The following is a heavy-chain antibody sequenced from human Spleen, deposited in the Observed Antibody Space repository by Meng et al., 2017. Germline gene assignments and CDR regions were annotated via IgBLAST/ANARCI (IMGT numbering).Heavy chain of an antibody. D-gene: IGHD6-19*01. V-gene: IGHV1-24*01. Sequence: ASVKVSCKVSGYSPTELSIHWVRQAPRKGLEWMGGYDSEDGEIIYAQKFQGRVTMSEDTSTDSAYLELRNLRSEDTAVYYCATLRGQWLVSYFQHWGQGTLVTVSS. J-gene: IGHJ1*01. CDR2: YDSEDGEI. CDR3: ATLRGQWLVSYFQH. CDR1: GYSPTELS.